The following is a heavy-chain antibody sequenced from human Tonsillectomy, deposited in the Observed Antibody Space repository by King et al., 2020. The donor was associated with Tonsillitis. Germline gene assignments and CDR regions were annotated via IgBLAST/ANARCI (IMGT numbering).Heavy chain of an antibody. CDR2: IKSKTDGGTT. CDR1: GFTFSNAW. Sequence: VQLVESEGGLVKPGGSLRLSCAASGFTFSNAWMSWVRQAPGKGLEWVGRIKSKTDGGTTDYAAPVKGRFTISRDDTKNTLYLQMNSLKTEDTAVYYCTTYDSSGYYYVGWFDPWGQGTLVTVSS. D-gene: IGHD3-22*01. CDR3: TTYDSSGYYYVGWFDP. J-gene: IGHJ5*02. V-gene: IGHV3-15*01.